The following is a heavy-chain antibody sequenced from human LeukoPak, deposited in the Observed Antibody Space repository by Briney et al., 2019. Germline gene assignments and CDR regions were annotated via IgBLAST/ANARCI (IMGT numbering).Heavy chain of an antibody. V-gene: IGHV3-66*01. CDR1: GFTFSITY. J-gene: IGHJ4*02. CDR3: AKAILYYYDSSGYYDY. CDR2: IYGGGDA. Sequence: GGSLRLSCTASGFTFSITYMAWVRQAPGKGLEWVSVIYGGGDAYYADSVKGRFTITRDNSKNTLYLQMNSLRAEDTAVYYCAKAILYYYDSSGYYDYWGQGTLVTVSS. D-gene: IGHD3-22*01.